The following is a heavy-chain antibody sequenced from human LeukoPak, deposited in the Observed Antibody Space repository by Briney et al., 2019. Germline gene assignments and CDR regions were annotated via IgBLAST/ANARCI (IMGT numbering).Heavy chain of an antibody. Sequence: GGSLRLSCAASGFTFSDYYMSWIRQAPGKGLEWVSYIGSSGSTIYYADSVKGRFTISRDNAKNSLYLQMNSLRAEDTAVYYCARTGTPSRDAFDIWGQGTMVTVSS. J-gene: IGHJ3*02. CDR1: GFTFSDYY. CDR2: IGSSGSTI. V-gene: IGHV3-11*04. CDR3: ARTGTPSRDAFDI. D-gene: IGHD1-1*01.